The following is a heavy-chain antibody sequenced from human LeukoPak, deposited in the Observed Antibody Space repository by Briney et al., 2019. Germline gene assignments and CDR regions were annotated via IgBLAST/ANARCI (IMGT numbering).Heavy chain of an antibody. V-gene: IGHV3-33*01. CDR3: ARDVYGYTYGYYDY. Sequence: GGSLRLSCAASGFTFSSYGMHWVRQAPGKGLEWVAVIWYDGNNKYYAESVKGRFTISRDNAKNSLDLQMNSLRAEDTAVYYCARDVYGYTYGYYDYWGQGILVTVSS. J-gene: IGHJ4*02. CDR2: IWYDGNNK. D-gene: IGHD5-18*01. CDR1: GFTFSSYG.